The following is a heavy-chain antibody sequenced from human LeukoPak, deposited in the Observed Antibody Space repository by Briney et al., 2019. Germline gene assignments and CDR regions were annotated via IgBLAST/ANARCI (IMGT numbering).Heavy chain of an antibody. CDR1: GFTFNTYA. D-gene: IGHD3-3*01. CDR2: ISTGGTST. J-gene: IGHJ6*03. V-gene: IGHV3-23*01. Sequence: PGGSLRLSCAASGFTFNTYAMNWVRQAPGKGLEWVSTISTGGTSTYYADSVKGRFTISRDNAKNSLYLQMNSLRAEDTAVYYCARDGKALLGVGIYYYMDVWGKGTTVTVSS. CDR3: ARDGKALLGVGIYYYMDV.